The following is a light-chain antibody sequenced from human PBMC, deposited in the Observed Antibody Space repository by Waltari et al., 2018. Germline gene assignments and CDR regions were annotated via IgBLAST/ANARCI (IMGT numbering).Light chain of an antibody. CDR2: DVS. J-gene: IGLJ2*01. V-gene: IGLV2-14*03. CDR1: SSDVGGYNY. Sequence: QSALTQPASVSGSPGQSITISCTGTSSDVGGYNYVSWYQQHPGNAPKLMIYDVSNGPSGVSNRFSGAKSGNRASLTISGLQAEDEADDYCSSYTSSSTVVFGGGTKLTVL. CDR3: SSYTSSSTVV.